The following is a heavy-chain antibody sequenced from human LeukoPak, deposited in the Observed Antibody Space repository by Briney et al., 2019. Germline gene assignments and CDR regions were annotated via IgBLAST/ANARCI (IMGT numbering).Heavy chain of an antibody. CDR2: IYYSGST. J-gene: IGHJ5*02. V-gene: IGHV4-39*01. CDR1: GGSISSSSYY. Sequence: SETLSLTCTVSGGSISSSSYYWGWIRQPPGKGLEWSGRIYYSGSTYYSPSLKSRITISVDTSKNQFSLKLSSVTAADTAVYYCARSVIAAAVNWFDPWGQGTLVTVSS. CDR3: ARSVIAAAVNWFDP. D-gene: IGHD6-13*01.